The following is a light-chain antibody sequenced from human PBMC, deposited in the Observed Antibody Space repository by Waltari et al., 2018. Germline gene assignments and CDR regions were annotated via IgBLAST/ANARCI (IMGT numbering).Light chain of an antibody. V-gene: IGKV3-20*01. CDR1: QSISSSY. Sequence: EIVLTQSPGTLSLSPGERATLSCRASQSISSSYLAWYQPKPGQAPRLLIHGASSRAPGIPDRFSGSGSGTDFTLTISRLEPEDFAVYYCQQYGSSPKTFGQGTKVEIK. CDR2: GAS. J-gene: IGKJ1*01. CDR3: QQYGSSPKT.